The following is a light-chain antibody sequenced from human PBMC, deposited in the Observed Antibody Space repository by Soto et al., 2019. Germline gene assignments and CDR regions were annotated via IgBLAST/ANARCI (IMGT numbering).Light chain of an antibody. J-gene: IGKJ5*01. CDR1: QTISSW. V-gene: IGKV1-39*01. CDR2: AAS. CDR3: QQSYSTPIT. Sequence: DIQMTQSPSTLSGSVGDRVTITCRASQTISSWLAWYQQKPGKAPKLLIYAASSLQSGVPSRFSGSGSGTDFTLTISSLQPEDFATYYCQQSYSTPITFGQGKRLEIK.